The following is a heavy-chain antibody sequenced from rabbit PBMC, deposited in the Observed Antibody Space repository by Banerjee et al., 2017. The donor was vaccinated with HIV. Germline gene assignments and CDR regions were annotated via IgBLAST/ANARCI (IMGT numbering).Heavy chain of an antibody. D-gene: IGHD4-1*01. CDR2: IGAGSSGTT. J-gene: IGHJ4*01. CDR3: ARDLAGVIGWNFNL. V-gene: IGHV1S45*01. Sequence: QEQLEESGGDLVKPEGSLTLTCTASGFSFNNKYVMCWVRQAPGKGLEWIACIGAGSSGTTYYASWAKGPFTISKTSSTTVTLQMTSLTAADTATYFCARDLAGVIGWNFNLWGQGTLVTVS. CDR1: GFSFNNKYV.